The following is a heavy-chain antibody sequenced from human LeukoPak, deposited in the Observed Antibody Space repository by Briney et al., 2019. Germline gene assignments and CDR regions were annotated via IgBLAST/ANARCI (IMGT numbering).Heavy chain of an antibody. J-gene: IGHJ6*02. Sequence: PGGSLRLSCAASGFTFSSYSMNWVRPAPGKGLQWVSSISSSGNYIFYADSVKGRFTISRDNSKNTVSLQMNSLRGEDTAVYYCAKDVRVGGGGMDVWGQGTPVTVSS. D-gene: IGHD1-26*01. CDR3: AKDVRVGGGGMDV. CDR1: GFTFSSYS. V-gene: IGHV3-21*04. CDR2: ISSSGNYI.